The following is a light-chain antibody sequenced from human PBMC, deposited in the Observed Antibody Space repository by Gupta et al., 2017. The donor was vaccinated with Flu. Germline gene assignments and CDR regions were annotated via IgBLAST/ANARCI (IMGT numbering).Light chain of an antibody. V-gene: IGKV1-5*03. J-gene: IGKJ2*01. Sequence: DIQMTQSPSTLSASVGDRVTITCRASQSIRSWLAWYQQRPGKAPKLLIYKASSLESGVPSRFSGSGSGTEFTLSISSLHPDDFATYYCQQDNSYPYTFGQGTKLEIK. CDR1: QSIRSW. CDR3: QQDNSYPYT. CDR2: KAS.